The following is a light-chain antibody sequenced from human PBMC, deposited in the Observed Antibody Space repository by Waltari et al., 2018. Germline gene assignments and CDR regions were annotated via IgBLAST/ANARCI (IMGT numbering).Light chain of an antibody. CDR1: QSFSSW. CDR2: KAS. Sequence: DIQMTQSPSTLPASVGDRVTITCRASQSFSSWLAWYQQKPGKAPKLLIYKASSLESGVPSRFSGSGSGTEFTLTISSLQPDDFATYYCQQYNSYPYTFGQGTKLEIK. CDR3: QQYNSYPYT. J-gene: IGKJ2*01. V-gene: IGKV1-5*03.